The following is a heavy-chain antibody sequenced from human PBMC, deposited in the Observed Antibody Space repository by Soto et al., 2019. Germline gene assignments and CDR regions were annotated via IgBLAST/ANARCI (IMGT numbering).Heavy chain of an antibody. D-gene: IGHD6-13*01. CDR3: ARLGPGVTAAGRAFDY. Sequence: QVQLQESGPGLVKPSETLSLTCTVSGGSISSFSWSWIRQPPGKGLEYIGYIFYSGSTNYNPSLMCRATITVDTSNNQMSLKLSSVTAADTAFYYHARLGPGVTAAGRAFDYWGQGTLVTVCS. CDR1: GGSISSFS. CDR2: IFYSGST. V-gene: IGHV4-59*08. J-gene: IGHJ4*02.